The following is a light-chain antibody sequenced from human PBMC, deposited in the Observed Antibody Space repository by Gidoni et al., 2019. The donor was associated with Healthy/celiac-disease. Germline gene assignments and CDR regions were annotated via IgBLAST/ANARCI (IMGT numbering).Light chain of an antibody. CDR3: QQYNNWPPYN. V-gene: IGKV3-15*01. J-gene: IGKJ2*01. CDR1: QSVSSN. CDR2: GAS. Sequence: EIVMTQSPATLSVSPGERATLSCRASQSVSSNLAWYQQKPGQAPRLLIYGASTRATGIPARFSGSGSGTEFTLTISSLQSEDFAVYYCQQYNNWPPYNFXQXTKLEIK.